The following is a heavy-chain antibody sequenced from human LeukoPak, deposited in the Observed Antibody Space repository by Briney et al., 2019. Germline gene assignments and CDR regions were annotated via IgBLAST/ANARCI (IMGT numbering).Heavy chain of an antibody. J-gene: IGHJ3*02. D-gene: IGHD3-10*01. CDR1: GFTFDDYG. CDR3: ARVRGAMDAFDI. CDR2: INWNGGST. Sequence: RGESLKISCAASGFTFDDYGMSWVRQAPGKGLEWVSGINWNGGSTGYADSVKGRFTISRDNAKNSLYLQMNSLRAEDTALYYCARVRGAMDAFDIWGQGTMVTVSS. V-gene: IGHV3-20*04.